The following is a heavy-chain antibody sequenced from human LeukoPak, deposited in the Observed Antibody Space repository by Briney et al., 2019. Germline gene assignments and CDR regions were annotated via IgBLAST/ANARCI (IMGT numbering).Heavy chain of an antibody. D-gene: IGHD3-10*01. CDR3: ARSTAGVWFGDPYYFDY. Sequence: SQTLSLTCTVSGGSISSGDYYWGWIRQPPGKGLEWIGSIYHSGSTYYNPSLKSRVTISVDTSKNQFSLKLSSVTAADTAVYYCARSTAGVWFGDPYYFDYWGQGTLVTVSS. J-gene: IGHJ4*02. CDR1: GGSISSGDYY. V-gene: IGHV4-39*01. CDR2: IYHSGST.